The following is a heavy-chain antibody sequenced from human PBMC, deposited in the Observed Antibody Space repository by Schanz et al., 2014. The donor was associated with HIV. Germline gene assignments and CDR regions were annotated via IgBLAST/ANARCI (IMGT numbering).Heavy chain of an antibody. CDR1: GFTFNNYA. D-gene: IGHD1-26*01. CDR3: AREREESIAYYYYGMDV. V-gene: IGHV3-23*01. Sequence: EEHLLESGGDLIQPGGSLRLSCVASGFTFNNYAMTWVRQAPGKGLEWVSTISAGVGTASYADSVKGRLTISRDNSKNTLYLQMNSLRAEDTAVYYCAREREESIAYYYYGMDVWGQGTAVTVSS. J-gene: IGHJ6*02. CDR2: ISAGVGTA.